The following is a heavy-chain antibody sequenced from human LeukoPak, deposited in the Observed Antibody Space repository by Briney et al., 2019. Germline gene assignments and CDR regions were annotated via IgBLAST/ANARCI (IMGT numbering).Heavy chain of an antibody. Sequence: GGSLRLSCAASGFTFSSYAMSWVRQAPGKGPEWVSAISGSGGSTYYADSVKGRFTISRDNSKNTLYLQMNSLRAEDTAVYYCAKDRGRRDGYNLNYFDYWGQGTLVTVSS. V-gene: IGHV3-23*01. CDR1: GFTFSSYA. J-gene: IGHJ4*02. D-gene: IGHD5-24*01. CDR3: AKDRGRRDGYNLNYFDY. CDR2: ISGSGGST.